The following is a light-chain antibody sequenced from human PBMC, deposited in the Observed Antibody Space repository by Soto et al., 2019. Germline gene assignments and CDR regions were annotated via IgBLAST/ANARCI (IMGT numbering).Light chain of an antibody. V-gene: IGLV1-40*01. Sequence: QAVVTQPPSVSGAPGQRVTISCTGSSSNIGAGYDVHWYQQLPGTAPKLLIYGNSNRPSGVPDRFSGSKSGTSASLAITGXXXXXXXXYYCQSYDSSLSGWVFGGGTKLTVL. CDR2: GNS. J-gene: IGLJ3*02. CDR3: QSYDSSLSGWV. CDR1: SSNIGAGYD.